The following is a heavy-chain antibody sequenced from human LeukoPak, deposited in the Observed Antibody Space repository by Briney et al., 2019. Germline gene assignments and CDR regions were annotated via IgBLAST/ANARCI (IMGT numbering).Heavy chain of an antibody. V-gene: IGHV4-39*01. CDR1: GGSISSSSYY. CDR3: ARQVVVVIAIKNWFDP. D-gene: IGHD2-21*01. J-gene: IGHJ5*02. CDR2: IYYSGST. Sequence: SETQSLTCTVSGGSISSSSYYWGWIRQPPGKGLEWIGSIYYSGSTYYNPSLKSRVTISVDTSKNQFSLKLSSVTAADTAVYYCARQVVVVIAIKNWFDPWGQGTLVTVSS.